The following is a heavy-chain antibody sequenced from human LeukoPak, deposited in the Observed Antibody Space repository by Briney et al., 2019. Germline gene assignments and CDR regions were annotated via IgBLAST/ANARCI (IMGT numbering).Heavy chain of an antibody. CDR1: GFSLSTYF. CDR3: AREASGYYHVFDS. J-gene: IGHJ4*02. V-gene: IGHV3-11*04. CDR2: ITNSGRST. Sequence: GGSLRLSCEASGFSLSTYFISWIRQAPGKGLEWVSYITNSGRSTKYADAVKGRFTISRDNSKQSVYLEMTDLRAEDTAVYYCAREASGYYHVFDSWGQGTLVTVSS. D-gene: IGHD3-3*01.